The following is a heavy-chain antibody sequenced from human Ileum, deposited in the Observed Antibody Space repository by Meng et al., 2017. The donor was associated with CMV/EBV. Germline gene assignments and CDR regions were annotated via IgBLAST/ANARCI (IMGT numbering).Heavy chain of an antibody. CDR1: GFTFSTYS. J-gene: IGHJ4*02. Sequence: GESLKISCAASGFTFSTYSMNWVRQAPGKGLEWVAYISSKSGPIYYAYSVKGRFTISRDNAENSVYLQMNSLRADDTAVYFCARELTPGYDILTAYYGISNYFDFWGQGTLVTVSS. CDR2: ISSKSGPI. CDR3: ARELTPGYDILTAYYGISNYFDF. V-gene: IGHV3-48*04. D-gene: IGHD3-9*01.